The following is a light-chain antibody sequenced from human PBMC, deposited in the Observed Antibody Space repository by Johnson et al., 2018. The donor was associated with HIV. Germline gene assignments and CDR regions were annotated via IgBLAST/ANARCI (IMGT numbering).Light chain of an antibody. CDR1: SSDIGNNY. J-gene: IGLJ1*01. V-gene: IGLV1-51*01. CDR2: DND. CDR3: GAWDASLSTGGV. Sequence: QSVLTQPPSLSAAPGQKVTISCSGSSSDIGNNYVSWYQHLPGTAPKLLIYDNDKRPSGIPDRFSGSKSVTSATLGITGLQTGDEADYYCGAWDASLSTGGVFGTGTKVTVL.